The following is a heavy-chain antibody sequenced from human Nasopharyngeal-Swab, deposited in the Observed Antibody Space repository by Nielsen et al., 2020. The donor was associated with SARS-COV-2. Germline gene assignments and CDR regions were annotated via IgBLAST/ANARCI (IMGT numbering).Heavy chain of an antibody. CDR3: ARGYTSGAWYLDL. Sequence: SETLSLTCTVSGGSISSYYWSWIRQPPGKGLEWIGYIHYSGSTNYNPSLKSRVTISVDTSKNQFSLKLTSVTAADTAVYYCARGYTSGAWYLDLWGRGTPVTVSS. J-gene: IGHJ2*01. V-gene: IGHV4-59*08. CDR1: GGSISSYY. D-gene: IGHD5-18*01. CDR2: IHYSGST.